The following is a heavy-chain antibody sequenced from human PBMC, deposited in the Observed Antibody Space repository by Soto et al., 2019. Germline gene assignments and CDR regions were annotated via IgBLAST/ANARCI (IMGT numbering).Heavy chain of an antibody. D-gene: IGHD1-26*01. CDR1: GYTFTSYG. Sequence: ASVKVSCKASGYTFTSYGISWGRQAPGQRLEWMGWINADNGNTKYARKFQGRVTVTRDTSASTAYMELSSLRSEDTAVYYCARGASPLIDYWGQGTLVTVSS. CDR3: ARGASPLIDY. CDR2: INADNGNT. J-gene: IGHJ4*02. V-gene: IGHV1-3*01.